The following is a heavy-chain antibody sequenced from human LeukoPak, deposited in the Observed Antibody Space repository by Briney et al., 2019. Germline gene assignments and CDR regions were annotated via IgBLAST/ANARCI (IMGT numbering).Heavy chain of an antibody. J-gene: IGHJ2*01. D-gene: IGHD3-9*01. CDR1: GGSISSGDYY. V-gene: IGHV4-30-4*08. CDR2: ICYSGST. Sequence: SETLSLTCTVSGGSISSGDYYWSWIRQPPGKGLEWIGYICYSGSTYYNPSLKSRVTISVDTSKNQFSLKLSSVTAADTAVYYCARISATGPVSSWYFDLWGRGTLVTVSS. CDR3: ARISATGPVSSWYFDL.